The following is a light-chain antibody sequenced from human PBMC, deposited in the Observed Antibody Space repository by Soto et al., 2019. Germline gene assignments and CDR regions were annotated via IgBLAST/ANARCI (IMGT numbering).Light chain of an antibody. V-gene: IGKV1-12*01. CDR2: SAS. CDR3: QQADSFPLT. Sequence: DIQLTQPPASVSASVGDRVTITCRASQDIASWLAWYQQKPGKAPNLLIYSASSLQSGVPSRFSGDGSETEFTLTISSLQPEDFATYYCQQADSFPLTFGGGTKVEL. J-gene: IGKJ4*01. CDR1: QDIASW.